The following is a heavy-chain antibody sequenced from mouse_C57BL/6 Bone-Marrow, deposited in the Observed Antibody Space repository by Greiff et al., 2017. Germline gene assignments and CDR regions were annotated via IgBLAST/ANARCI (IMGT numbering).Heavy chain of an antibody. J-gene: IGHJ4*01. Sequence: VQLQQSGAELVRPGASVKLSCTASGFNIKDDYMHWVKQRPEQGLEWIGWIDPENGDTEYASKFQGKATITADTSSTTAYLQLSSLTSEDTAVXYCTTPHGYLYSYAMDYWGQGTSVTVSS. CDR3: TTPHGYLYSYAMDY. V-gene: IGHV14-4*01. D-gene: IGHD2-2*01. CDR2: IDPENGDT. CDR1: GFNIKDDY.